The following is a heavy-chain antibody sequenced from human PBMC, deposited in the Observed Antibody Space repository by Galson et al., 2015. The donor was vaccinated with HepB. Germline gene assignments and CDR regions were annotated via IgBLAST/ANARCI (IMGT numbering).Heavy chain of an antibody. Sequence: SLRLSCAASGFTFSSYAMSWVRQAPGKGLEWVSAISGSGGSTYYADSVKGRFTISRDNSKNTLYLQMKSLRAEDTAVYYCAKDIRSSSSWYYYGMDVWGQGTTVTVSS. CDR2: ISGSGGST. CDR3: AKDIRSSSSWYYYGMDV. D-gene: IGHD6-6*01. CDR1: GFTFSSYA. J-gene: IGHJ6*02. V-gene: IGHV3-23*01.